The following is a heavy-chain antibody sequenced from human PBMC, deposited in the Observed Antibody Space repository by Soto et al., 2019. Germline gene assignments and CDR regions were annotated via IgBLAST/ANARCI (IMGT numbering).Heavy chain of an antibody. CDR3: AREEEEQMATIDQ. J-gene: IGHJ4*02. CDR1: GYSFFDYG. V-gene: IGHV1-18*01. Sequence: QVQLVQSGDEMKKPGASVKVSCKASGYSFFDYGITWVRQAPGQGLEWMGWISTFNGDTNYAQQFQGRVTMTTDASTSTGYMELRSLRSDDTAVYYCAREEEEQMATIDQWGQGTLATVSS. CDR2: ISTFNGDT. D-gene: IGHD5-12*01.